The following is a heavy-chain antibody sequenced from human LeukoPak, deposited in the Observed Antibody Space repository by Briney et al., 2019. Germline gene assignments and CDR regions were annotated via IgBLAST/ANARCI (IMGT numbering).Heavy chain of an antibody. Sequence: ASVKVSCKASGYTFTSYAMHWVRQAPGQRLEWMGWTNAGNGNTKYSQKFQGRVTITRDTSASTAYMELSSLRSEDTAVYYCARVGHYYGSGSYYHWGQGTLVTVSS. CDR1: GYTFTSYA. CDR3: ARVGHYYGSGSYYH. D-gene: IGHD3-10*01. V-gene: IGHV1-3*01. J-gene: IGHJ4*02. CDR2: TNAGNGNT.